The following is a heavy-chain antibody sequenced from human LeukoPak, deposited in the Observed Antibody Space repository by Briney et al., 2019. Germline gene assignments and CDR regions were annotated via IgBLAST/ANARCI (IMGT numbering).Heavy chain of an antibody. CDR3: AGGIEWYWFDP. J-gene: IGHJ5*02. Sequence: SQTLSLTCTVSGGSISSGGYYWSWIRQHPGKGLEWIGYIYYSGSTYYNPSLKSRVTISVGTSKNQFSLKLSSVTAADTAVYYCAGGIEWYWFDPWGQGTLVTVSS. V-gene: IGHV4-31*03. D-gene: IGHD3-3*01. CDR2: IYYSGST. CDR1: GGSISSGGYY.